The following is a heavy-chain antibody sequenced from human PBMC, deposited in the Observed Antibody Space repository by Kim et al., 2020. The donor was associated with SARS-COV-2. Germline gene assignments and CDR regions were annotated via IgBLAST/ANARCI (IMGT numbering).Heavy chain of an antibody. D-gene: IGHD3-10*01. V-gene: IGHV3-7*01. Sequence: DGSDAYYAASVQGRFTISRANAKNSLYRQMSSLRAEDTAVYYCMGVPGTYWGQGTLVIVSS. J-gene: IGHJ4*02. CDR3: MGVPGTY. CDR2: DGSDA.